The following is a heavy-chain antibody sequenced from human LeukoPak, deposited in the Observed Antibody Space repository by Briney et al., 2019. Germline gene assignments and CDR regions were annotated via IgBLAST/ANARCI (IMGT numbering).Heavy chain of an antibody. J-gene: IGHJ4*03. D-gene: IGHD2-21*02. V-gene: IGHV1-69*06. CDR3: AYCGGDCYFDY. CDR1: GGTFSSYA. CDR2: IIPIFGTA. Sequence: SVKVSCKASGGTFSSYAISWVRQAPGQGLEWMGRIIPIFGTANYAQKFQGRVTITADKPTSTAYMELSSLRSEDTAVYYCAYCGGDCYFDYWGQGTLVTVSS.